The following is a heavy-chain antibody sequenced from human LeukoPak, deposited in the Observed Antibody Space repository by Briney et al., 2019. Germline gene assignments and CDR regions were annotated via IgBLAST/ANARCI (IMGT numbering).Heavy chain of an antibody. CDR2: IYPSGGTT. CDR3: AVTSIRSSWYGNDAFDM. D-gene: IGHD6-13*01. Sequence: ASVKVSCTASGYTFSIYYIHWVRQAPGQGLEWMAIIYPSGGTTSYAQKFQGRLTMTRDMSTSTVYMQLNSLRSEDTAVYYRAVTSIRSSWYGNDAFDMGGEGTMATVP. CDR1: GYTFSIYY. V-gene: IGHV1-46*01. J-gene: IGHJ3*02.